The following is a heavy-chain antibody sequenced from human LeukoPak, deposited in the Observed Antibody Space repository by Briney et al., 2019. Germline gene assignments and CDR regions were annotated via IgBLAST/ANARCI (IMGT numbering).Heavy chain of an antibody. D-gene: IGHD1-7*01. V-gene: IGHV3-53*01. CDR3: ERTWNYQFGP. J-gene: IGHJ5*02. CDR2: IYIGGST. CDR1: GLTVGGNY. Sequence: PGGSLRLSCAASGLTVGGNYMSWVRQAPGKGLEWVSIIYIGGSTYYADSVKARFTISRDNSKNTLYLQMNSLRAEDTAVYYCERTWNYQFGPWGQGTLVTVSS.